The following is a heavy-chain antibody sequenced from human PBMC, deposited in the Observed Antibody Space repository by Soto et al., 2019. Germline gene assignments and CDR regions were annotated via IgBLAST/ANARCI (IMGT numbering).Heavy chain of an antibody. CDR2: INPSDDGST. CDR3: ARVAGSVTCDRPGPNDY. D-gene: IGHD1-1*01. V-gene: IGHV1-46*01. J-gene: IGHJ4*02. Sequence: QVHLVQSGAEVKKHGASVKVSCKASGYTFTRYYMHWVRQAPGQGLEWMGIINPSDDGSTSYEQKFKGRPTMTSDASTSTVYMGVSSLRSEDTAVYYCARVAGSVTCDRPGPNDYWGQGTLVTGSS. CDR1: GYTFTRYY.